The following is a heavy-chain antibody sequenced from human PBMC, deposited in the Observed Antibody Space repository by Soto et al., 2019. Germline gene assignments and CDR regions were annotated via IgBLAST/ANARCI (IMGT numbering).Heavy chain of an antibody. CDR2: ISAYNGNT. Sequence: APMKVSREASGSTLSSYGINLVRQAPGQRVEWMGWISAYNGNTNYAQKLQGRVTMTTDTSTSTAYMELRSLRSDDTAVYYCARVGIAAAGYYYYYGMDVWGQGTTVTVSS. V-gene: IGHV1-18*01. D-gene: IGHD6-13*01. CDR3: ARVGIAAAGYYYYYGMDV. CDR1: GSTLSSYG. J-gene: IGHJ6*02.